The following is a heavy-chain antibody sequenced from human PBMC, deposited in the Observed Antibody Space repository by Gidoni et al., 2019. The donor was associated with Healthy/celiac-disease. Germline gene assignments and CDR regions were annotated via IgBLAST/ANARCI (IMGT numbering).Heavy chain of an antibody. CDR3: ARDSPAPYYYYGMDV. V-gene: IGHV3-11*06. Sequence: QVQLVESGGGLVKPGGSLRLSCAASGFTFSDYYMSWIRQAPGKGLEWVSYISSSSSYTNYADSVKGRFTISRDNAKNSLYLQMNSLRAEDTAVYYCARDSPAPYYYYGMDVWGQGTTVTVSS. D-gene: IGHD2-2*01. J-gene: IGHJ6*02. CDR2: ISSSSSYT. CDR1: GFTFSDYY.